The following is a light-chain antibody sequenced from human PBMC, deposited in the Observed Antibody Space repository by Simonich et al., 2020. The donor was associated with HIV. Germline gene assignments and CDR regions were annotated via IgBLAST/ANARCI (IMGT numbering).Light chain of an antibody. V-gene: IGKV4-1*01. CDR3: QQYYSIPQT. J-gene: IGKJ1*01. Sequence: DIVMTQSPDSLAVSLGERATINCKSSQSVLYSSDNENYLAWYQQKPVQPPKLLIYWASTRESGVPYRFSGSGSETDFTLTISSLQAEDVAVYYCQQYYSIPQTFGQGTKVEIK. CDR2: WAS. CDR1: QSVLYSSDNENY.